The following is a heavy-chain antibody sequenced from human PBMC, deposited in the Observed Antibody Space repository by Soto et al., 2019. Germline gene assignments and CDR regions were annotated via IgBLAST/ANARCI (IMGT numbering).Heavy chain of an antibody. CDR2: INAGYGNT. CDR3: ARDTGDGTFDF. CDR1: GYTFSSYA. V-gene: IGHV1-3*01. D-gene: IGHD7-27*01. Sequence: QVHLVQSGAEVRKPGASVKVSCKASGYTFSSYAMHWVRQAPGQRLEWMGWINAGYGNTKSSQKFQDRVTISRDTSASTAYMKLTSLRSEDTAVYYCARDTGDGTFDFWGQGTLVTVSS. J-gene: IGHJ4*02.